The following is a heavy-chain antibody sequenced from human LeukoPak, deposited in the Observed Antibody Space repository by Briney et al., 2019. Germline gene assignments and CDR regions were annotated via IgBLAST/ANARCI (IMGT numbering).Heavy chain of an antibody. Sequence: GGSLRLSCAASGFSFGSYWMSWVRQAPGKGQEWVANIKQDGNEEFYVDSVKGRFTISRDNGKNSLYLHMHSLGAEDTAVYYCATDLGHSIHYFVSWGQGTLVTVSS. D-gene: IGHD2-21*01. CDR1: GFSFGSYW. V-gene: IGHV3-7*01. J-gene: IGHJ4*02. CDR2: IKQDGNEE. CDR3: ATDLGHSIHYFVS.